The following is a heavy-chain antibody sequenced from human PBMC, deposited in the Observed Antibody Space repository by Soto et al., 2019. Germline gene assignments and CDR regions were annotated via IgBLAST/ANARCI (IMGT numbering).Heavy chain of an antibody. CDR1: GYTFGTSG. J-gene: IGHJ4*02. CDR2: ISAYNGNT. D-gene: IGHD3-22*01. Sequence: QVKLVQSGAEVKKPGTSMKVSCKASGYTFGTSGISWIRQAPGQGLEWMGWISAYNGNTNYEQKHQDRGTMTTDTSTNTAYLELRSLRSDDTAVYYCARAGHYYYSSGYANWGQGTLVTVSS. V-gene: IGHV1-18*01. CDR3: ARAGHYYYSSGYAN.